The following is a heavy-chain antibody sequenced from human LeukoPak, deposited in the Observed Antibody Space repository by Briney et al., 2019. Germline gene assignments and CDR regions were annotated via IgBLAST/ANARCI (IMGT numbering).Heavy chain of an antibody. Sequence: GGSLKLSCAASGFTFSGSAMHWVRQASGKGLEWVGRIRSKANSYATAYAASVKGRFTISRDDSKNTAYLKMNSLKTEDTAVYYCTRHVDSSFNYMDVWGKGTTVTVSS. CDR2: IRSKANSYAT. CDR3: TRHVDSSFNYMDV. D-gene: IGHD2-21*01. CDR1: GFTFSGSA. J-gene: IGHJ6*03. V-gene: IGHV3-73*01.